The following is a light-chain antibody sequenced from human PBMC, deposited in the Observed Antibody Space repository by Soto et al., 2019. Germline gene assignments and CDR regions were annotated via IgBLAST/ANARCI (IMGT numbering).Light chain of an antibody. CDR3: QHYGDSSFT. CDR1: QSVSSTR. Sequence: EIVLTQSPVALSLSPGERATLSCRASQSVSSTRLTCYQQKPGQAPRLLIYGVSSRATGIPDRFNGSGSGTDFTLTISRLEPEDFAVSFCQHYGDSSFTFGQGTRVEIK. V-gene: IGKV3-20*01. CDR2: GVS. J-gene: IGKJ1*01.